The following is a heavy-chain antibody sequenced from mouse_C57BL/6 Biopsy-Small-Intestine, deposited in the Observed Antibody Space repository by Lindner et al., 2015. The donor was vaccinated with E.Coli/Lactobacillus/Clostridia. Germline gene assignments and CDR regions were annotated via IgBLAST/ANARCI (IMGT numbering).Heavy chain of an antibody. CDR3: ARWGYYSIYYFDY. V-gene: IGHV1-52*01. CDR2: IDPSDSET. D-gene: IGHD2-5*01. Sequence: VQLQESGAEMVRPGASVKLSCKASGYTFTRNWMHWVKQRPGQGLEWIGKIDPSDSETHYNQKFKDKATLTVDKSSNTAYMQLNSLTSEDSAVYYCARWGYYSIYYFDYWGQGTTLTVSS. J-gene: IGHJ2*01. CDR1: GYTFTRNW.